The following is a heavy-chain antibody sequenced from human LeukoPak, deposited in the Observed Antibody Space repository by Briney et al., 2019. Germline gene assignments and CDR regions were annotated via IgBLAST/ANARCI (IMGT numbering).Heavy chain of an antibody. Sequence: PGGSLRLSRAASGFTVSSNYMSWVRQAPGKGLEWVSVIYSGGSTYYADSVKGRFTISRDNSKNTLYLQMNSLRAEDTAVYYCARESLGDMSSSWYCYWGQGTLVTVSS. V-gene: IGHV3-66*01. CDR1: GFTVSSNY. CDR2: IYSGGST. J-gene: IGHJ4*02. D-gene: IGHD6-13*01. CDR3: ARESLGDMSSSWYCY.